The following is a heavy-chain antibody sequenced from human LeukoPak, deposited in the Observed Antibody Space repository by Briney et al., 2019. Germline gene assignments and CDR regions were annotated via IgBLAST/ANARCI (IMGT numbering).Heavy chain of an antibody. CDR2: INWSGGST. D-gene: IGHD2-2*01. CDR1: GFAFDEHG. V-gene: IGHV3-20*04. CDR3: ARAPITSPFYFDY. Sequence: GGSPRLSCTASGFAFDEHGMSWVRQVPGKGLEWVSGINWSGGSTGRFTISRDNAKNSLYLQMDSLRAEDTALYYCARAPITSPFYFDYWGQGTLVTVSS. J-gene: IGHJ4*02.